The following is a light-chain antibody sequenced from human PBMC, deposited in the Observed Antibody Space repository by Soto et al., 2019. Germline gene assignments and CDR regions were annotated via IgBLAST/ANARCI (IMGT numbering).Light chain of an antibody. CDR1: QRVSSSY. J-gene: IGKJ1*01. V-gene: IGKV3-20*01. Sequence: EIVLTQSPGTLSLSPGERATLSCRASQRVSSSYLAWYQQKPGQAPRLLIYGASSRATGIPDRFSGSGSGTDFTLTISRLEPEDFAVYYCQQYGSSPPWTFGQGTTVEIK. CDR3: QQYGSSPPWT. CDR2: GAS.